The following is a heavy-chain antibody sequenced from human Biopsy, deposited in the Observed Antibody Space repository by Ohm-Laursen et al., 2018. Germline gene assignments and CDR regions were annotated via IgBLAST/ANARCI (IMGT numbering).Heavy chain of an antibody. CDR2: IYNTETT. J-gene: IGHJ4*02. D-gene: IGHD1-26*01. Sequence: TLSLTCAVSGGSISSSTTYYWAWLRQPPGKGLEWIGSIYNTETTFYNPSLKSRVTISVDTSTNQFSLKVSSVTAADTAVYYCARLSLYNGSYYWGYWGQGTLVTVSS. CDR3: ARLSLYNGSYYWGY. CDR1: GGSISSSTTYY. V-gene: IGHV4-39*01.